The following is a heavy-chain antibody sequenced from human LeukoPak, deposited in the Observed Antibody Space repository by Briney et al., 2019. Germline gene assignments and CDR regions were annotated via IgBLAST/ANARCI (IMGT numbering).Heavy chain of an antibody. D-gene: IGHD3-16*01. CDR2: IHVSGRT. V-gene: IGHV4-59*01. Sequence: PSETLSPTWPLSGGSIRSYLSGWIRQPPGKGLEWIGYIHVSGRTNYNPSLKSRVTISVDTSTNQFSLRLSSVTAADTAVYYRARCCTVWHVESRGPGDLVTVSS. CDR3: ARCCTVWHVES. J-gene: IGHJ4*02. CDR1: GGSIRSYL.